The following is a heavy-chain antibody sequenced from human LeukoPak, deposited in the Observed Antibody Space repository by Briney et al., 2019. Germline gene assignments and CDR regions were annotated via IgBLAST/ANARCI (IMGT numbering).Heavy chain of an antibody. Sequence: PSEILSLTCNVSGGSTTNYFWSWIRQPAGKGLEWIGRIYTSGSTDYNPSLRSRVTMSVDTSKNQFSLKVWSVTAADTAVYYCARQAPLAYNFGYIKGFDFWGQGTLVTVSS. CDR3: ARQAPLAYNFGYIKGFDF. V-gene: IGHV4-4*07. CDR1: GGSTTNYF. D-gene: IGHD5-18*01. CDR2: IYTSGST. J-gene: IGHJ4*02.